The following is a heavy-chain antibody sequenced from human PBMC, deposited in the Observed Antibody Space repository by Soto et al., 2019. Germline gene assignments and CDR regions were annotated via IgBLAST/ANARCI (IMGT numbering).Heavy chain of an antibody. CDR3: ARSANYSYYGFDA. D-gene: IGHD2-21*01. CDR2: IYYSGST. CDR1: GGSVSSGDYF. V-gene: IGHV4-61*08. J-gene: IGHJ6*02. Sequence: SETLSLTCTVSGGSVSSGDYFWSWLRQSPGKRLEWIAYIYYSGSTNYNPSLKSRATTSVDTSKNQLSLPLTSMTAADAAVYYGARSANYSYYGFDAWGQGTAVTVSS.